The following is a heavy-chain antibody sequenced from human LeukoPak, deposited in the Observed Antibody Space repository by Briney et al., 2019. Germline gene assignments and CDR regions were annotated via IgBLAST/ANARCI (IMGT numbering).Heavy chain of an antibody. V-gene: IGHV3-23*01. CDR3: AKRSGYTTGWFFDF. CDR2: ISGSGDNT. D-gene: IGHD6-19*01. Sequence: GGSLRLSCAASGFSFSSYAMSWVRQAPGKGLGWVSSISGSGDNTYYAESVKGRFTISGDNSKNTLFLQMNSLRAEDTAVFYCAKRSGYTTGWFFDFWGQGTLVTVSS. CDR1: GFSFSSYA. J-gene: IGHJ4*02.